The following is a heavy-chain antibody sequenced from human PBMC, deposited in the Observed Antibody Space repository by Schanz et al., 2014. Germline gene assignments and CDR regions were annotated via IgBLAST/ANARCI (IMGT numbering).Heavy chain of an antibody. J-gene: IGHJ4*02. D-gene: IGHD3-3*01. CDR3: ARTWSTGARRPLDF. V-gene: IGHV3-23*01. Sequence: EVQLLESGGSLVQPGGSLRLSCAASGFTFSSYAMSWVRQAPGKGLEWVSVISGSGATSYYADSVKGRFTISRDNYRNTRYFQVKSLSVEDTAIYYYARTWSTGARRPLDFWGQGTLVTVSS. CDR2: ISGSGATS. CDR1: GFTFSSYA.